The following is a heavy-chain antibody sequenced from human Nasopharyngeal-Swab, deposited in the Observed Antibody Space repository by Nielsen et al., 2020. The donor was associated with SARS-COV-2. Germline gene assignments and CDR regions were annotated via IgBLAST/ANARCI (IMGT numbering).Heavy chain of an antibody. Sequence: GESLKISCAASGFTFSSSAISWVRQAPGMGLEWVSVIGAAGNTIYADSVKGRFTISRDNSKNTVYLQMNSLRAEDTAVYYCAKQQGSSGYDYWGQGTLVTVSS. CDR3: AKQQGSSGYDY. V-gene: IGHV3-23*01. J-gene: IGHJ4*02. D-gene: IGHD6-19*01. CDR2: IGAAGNT. CDR1: GFTFSSSA.